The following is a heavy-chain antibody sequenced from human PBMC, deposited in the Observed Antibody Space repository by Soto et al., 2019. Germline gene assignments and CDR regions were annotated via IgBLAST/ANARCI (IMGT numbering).Heavy chain of an antibody. V-gene: IGHV3-21*01. Sequence: VGSLRLSCASSVCTFSSYSMNCVRQSPGKWLEWVSSISSSSSYIYYADSVKGRFTISRDNAKNSLYLQMNSLRAEDTAVYYCARVGSGSSSWYGYYYYGMEVWGQGTTDSVS. CDR1: VCTFSSYS. D-gene: IGHD6-13*01. CDR2: ISSSSSYI. CDR3: ARVGSGSSSWYGYYYYGMEV. J-gene: IGHJ6*01.